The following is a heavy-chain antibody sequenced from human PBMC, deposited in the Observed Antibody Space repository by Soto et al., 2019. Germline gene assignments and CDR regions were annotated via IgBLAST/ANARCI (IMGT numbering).Heavy chain of an antibody. Sequence: SSETLSLTCTVSGGSISSYYWSWIRQPPGKGLEWIGYIYYSGSTNYNPSLKSRVTISVDTSKNQFSLKLSSVTAADTAVYYCARAGVAGDYFDYWGQGTLVTVS. D-gene: IGHD6-19*01. V-gene: IGHV4-59*01. CDR3: ARAGVAGDYFDY. CDR1: GGSISSYY. J-gene: IGHJ4*02. CDR2: IYYSGST.